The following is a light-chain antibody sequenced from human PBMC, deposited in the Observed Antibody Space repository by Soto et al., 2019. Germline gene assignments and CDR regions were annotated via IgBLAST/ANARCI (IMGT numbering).Light chain of an antibody. V-gene: IGKV1-5*01. CDR3: QQYNSYLST. Sequence: DIQMTQSPSTLSASVGDRVTITCRASQSISSWLAWYQQMPGKAPKLLIYDASSLHSGVPSRFSGSGSGTEFTLTISSLQPDDFATYFCQQYNSYLSTFGQGTKVDIK. J-gene: IGKJ1*01. CDR1: QSISSW. CDR2: DAS.